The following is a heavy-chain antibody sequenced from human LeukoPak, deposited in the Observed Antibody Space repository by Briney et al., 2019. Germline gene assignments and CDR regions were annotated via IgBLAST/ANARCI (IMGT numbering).Heavy chain of an antibody. J-gene: IGHJ4*02. CDR2: ILYDGSNK. CDR1: GFTFSSYG. V-gene: IGHV3-30*02. D-gene: IGHD1-26*01. CDR3: ARDRVGATTNFDY. Sequence: PGGSLRLSCAASGFTFSSYGVHWVRQAPGKGLEWVAFILYDGSNKYYADSVKGRFTISRDNSKNTLYLQMNSLRAEDTAVYYCARDRVGATTNFDYWGQGTLVTVSS.